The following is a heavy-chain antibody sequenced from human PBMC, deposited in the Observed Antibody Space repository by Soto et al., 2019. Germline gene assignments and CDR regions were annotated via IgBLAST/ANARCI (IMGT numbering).Heavy chain of an antibody. CDR2: ISWNSGSI. Sequence: GGSLRLSCAASGFTFDDYAMHWVRQAPGKGLEWVSGISWNSGSIGYADSVKGRFTISRDNAKNSLYLQMNSLRAEDTALYYCAKDSGGVAGRGFYYYYYYMDVWGKGTTVTVSS. V-gene: IGHV3-9*01. D-gene: IGHD6-19*01. CDR1: GFTFDDYA. CDR3: AKDSGGVAGRGFYYYYYYMDV. J-gene: IGHJ6*03.